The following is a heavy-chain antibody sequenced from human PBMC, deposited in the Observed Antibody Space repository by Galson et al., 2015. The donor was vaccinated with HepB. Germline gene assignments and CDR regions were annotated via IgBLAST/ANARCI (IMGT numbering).Heavy chain of an antibody. D-gene: IGHD4-23*01. J-gene: IGHJ4*02. Sequence: SVKVSCKGSGYTFINYDISWVRHAPGQGLEWMGWISPSNGNTNYAQKFQGRVTMTTDTSTSTAYMELRSLRSDDTAMYYCPRVVRAGAPYFDYRGQGTLVSVSS. CDR3: PRVVRAGAPYFDY. V-gene: IGHV1-18*01. CDR1: GYTFINYD. CDR2: ISPSNGNT.